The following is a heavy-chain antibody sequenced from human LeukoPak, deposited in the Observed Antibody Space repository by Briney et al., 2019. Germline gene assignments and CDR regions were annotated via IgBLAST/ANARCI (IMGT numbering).Heavy chain of an antibody. CDR3: AKFLGPVLLWFGATYYFDY. Sequence: GGSLRLSCAASGFTFSSYAMSWVRQAPGKGLEWVSAISGSGGSTYYADSVKGRFTISRDNSKNTLYLQMNSLRAEDTAVYYCAKFLGPVLLWFGATYYFDYWGQGTLVTVSS. CDR2: ISGSGGST. J-gene: IGHJ4*02. CDR1: GFTFSSYA. D-gene: IGHD3-10*01. V-gene: IGHV3-23*01.